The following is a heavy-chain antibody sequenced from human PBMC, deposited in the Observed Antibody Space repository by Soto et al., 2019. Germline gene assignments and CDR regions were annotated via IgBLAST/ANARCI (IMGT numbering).Heavy chain of an antibody. CDR2: INHSGST. CDR3: ARGGRALTARRARGAFDY. D-gene: IGHD6-6*01. V-gene: IGHV4-34*01. CDR1: GGSFSGYY. J-gene: IGHJ4*02. Sequence: SETLSLTCAVYGGSFSGYYWSWIRQPPGKGLEWIGEINHSGSTNYNPSLKSRVTISVDTSKNQFSLKLSSVTAADTAVYYCARGGRALTARRARGAFDYWGQGTLVTVSS.